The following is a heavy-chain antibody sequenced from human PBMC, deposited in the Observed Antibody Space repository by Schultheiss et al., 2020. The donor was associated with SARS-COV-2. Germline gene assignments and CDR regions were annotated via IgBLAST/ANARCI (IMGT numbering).Heavy chain of an antibody. CDR2: IYYSGST. V-gene: IGHV4-39*07. D-gene: IGHD3-10*01. Sequence: SETLSLTCTVSGGSISSSSYYWGWIRQPPGKGLEWIGSIYYSGSTYYNPSLKSRVTISVDTSKNQFSLKLSSVTAADTAVYYCARDFGMVRENWFDPWGQGTLVTVSS. J-gene: IGHJ5*02. CDR3: ARDFGMVRENWFDP. CDR1: GGSISSSSYY.